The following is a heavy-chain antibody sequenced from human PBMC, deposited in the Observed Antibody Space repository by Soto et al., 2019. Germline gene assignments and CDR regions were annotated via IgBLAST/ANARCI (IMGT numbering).Heavy chain of an antibody. V-gene: IGHV1-24*01. CDR3: ARVLDSSGGWYTWVLDF. Sequence: ASVKVSCKVSGYTLTELSMHWVRQAPGKGLEWMGGFDPEDGETIYAQKFQGRVTMTEDTSTDTAYMELRSLRSDDTAVYYCARVLDSSGGWYTWVLDFWGQGTLVTVSS. CDR2: FDPEDGET. CDR1: GYTLTELS. J-gene: IGHJ4*02. D-gene: IGHD3-22*01.